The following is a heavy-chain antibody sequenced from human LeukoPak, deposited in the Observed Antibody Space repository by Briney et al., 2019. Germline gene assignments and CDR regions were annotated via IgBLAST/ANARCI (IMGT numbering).Heavy chain of an antibody. J-gene: IGHJ4*02. CDR3: ARDDILTGSFDF. CDR2: IYYSGIN. CDR1: GGSISSTGYC. D-gene: IGHD3-9*01. V-gene: IGHV4-39*02. Sequence: TQTLSLTCTVSGGSISSTGYCWDWIRQPPGKGLEWFGNIYYSGINYYNPSLRSRVTISVDTSKNQFSLKVSSVTAADAAVYYCARDDILTGSFDFWGQGTLVTVSS.